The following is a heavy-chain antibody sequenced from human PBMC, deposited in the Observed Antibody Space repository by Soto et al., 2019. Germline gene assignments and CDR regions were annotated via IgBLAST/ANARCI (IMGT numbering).Heavy chain of an antibody. Sequence: KPGGSLRLSCAASGFTFSYYALHWVRRAPRKGLEWVSSISGIRDYIRYADSVKGRFTISRDNAKTSLYLQMNSLTAEDTAVYYCAREGVHNYNEYYFDYWGQGTLVTVSS. J-gene: IGHJ4*02. CDR1: GFTFSYYA. CDR2: ISGIRDYI. CDR3: AREGVHNYNEYYFDY. D-gene: IGHD3-22*01. V-gene: IGHV3-21*06.